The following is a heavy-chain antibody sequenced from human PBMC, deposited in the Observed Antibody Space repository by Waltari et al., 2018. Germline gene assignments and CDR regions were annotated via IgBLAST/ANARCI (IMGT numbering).Heavy chain of an antibody. CDR1: GFTFSSYG. CDR3: ARVAGDNYYYYGIDV. J-gene: IGHJ6*02. V-gene: IGHV3-33*01. CDR2: IWYDGSNK. Sequence: QVQLVESGGGVVQPGRSLRLSCAASGFTFSSYGMYWVRQAPGKGLEWVAVIWYDGSNKYYADSVKGRFTISRDNSKNTLYLQMNSLGAEDTAVFYCARVAGDNYYYYGIDVWCQGTTVTVSS. D-gene: IGHD2-21*02.